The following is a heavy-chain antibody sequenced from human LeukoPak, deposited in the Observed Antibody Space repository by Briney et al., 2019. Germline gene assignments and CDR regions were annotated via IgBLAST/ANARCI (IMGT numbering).Heavy chain of an antibody. J-gene: IGHJ4*02. V-gene: IGHV3-7*04. Sequence: PGGSLRLSCAASGFTFNSYWMSWVRQAPGKWLEWVASIKRDGSDTHYVDSVKGRFTISRDNAKNSLFLQMNSLTAEDTALYYCARDAYASGSRDYWGQGNLVTVSS. CDR3: ARDAYASGSRDY. D-gene: IGHD3-10*01. CDR2: IKRDGSDT. CDR1: GFTFNSYW.